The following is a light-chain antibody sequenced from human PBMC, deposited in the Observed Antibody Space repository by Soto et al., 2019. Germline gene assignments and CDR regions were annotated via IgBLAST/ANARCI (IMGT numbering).Light chain of an antibody. CDR1: QGISNY. V-gene: IGKV1-27*01. Sequence: DIQMTQSPSSLSASVGDRLTITCRASQGISNYLARYQQKPGKVPKLLIYAASTLESRVPTRFRGTGSGTDFTLTIYSLQPEDVATYYCQRYNSAPWTFGQGTQVEIK. J-gene: IGKJ1*01. CDR3: QRYNSAPWT. CDR2: AAS.